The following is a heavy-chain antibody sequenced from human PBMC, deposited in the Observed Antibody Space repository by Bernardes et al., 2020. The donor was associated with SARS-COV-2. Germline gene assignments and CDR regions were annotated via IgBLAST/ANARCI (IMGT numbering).Heavy chain of an antibody. J-gene: IGHJ6*02. CDR2: INWNGGST. CDR3: ASDLGSSGYMDGMDV. V-gene: IGHV3-20*01. D-gene: IGHD3-22*01. Sequence: GGSQRLSCAASGFTFDDYGMSWVRQAPGKGLEWVSGINWNGGSTGYADSVKGRFTISRDNAKNSLYLQMNSLRAEDTALYHCASDLGSSGYMDGMDVWGQGTTVTVSS. CDR1: GFTFDDYG.